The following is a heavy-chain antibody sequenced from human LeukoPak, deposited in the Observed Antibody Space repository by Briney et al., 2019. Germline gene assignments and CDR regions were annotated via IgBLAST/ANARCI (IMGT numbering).Heavy chain of an antibody. D-gene: IGHD5-18*01. J-gene: IGHJ3*02. Sequence: AGGSLRLSCAASGFTFSSYSMNWVRQAPGKGLEWVSYISSSSSTIYYADSVKGRFTISRDNAKNSLYLQMNSLRAEDTAVYCCARARDGYSYSYDAFDIWGQGTMVTVSS. CDR2: ISSSSSTI. V-gene: IGHV3-48*01. CDR1: GFTFSSYS. CDR3: ARARDGYSYSYDAFDI.